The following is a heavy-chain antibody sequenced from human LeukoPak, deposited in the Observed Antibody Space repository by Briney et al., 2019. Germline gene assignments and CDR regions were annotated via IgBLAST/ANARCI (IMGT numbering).Heavy chain of an antibody. CDR2: INPNSGGT. CDR1: GFTFTGYY. CDR3: ARGPRYGSGNYYNNY. Sequence: ASVKLSCKASGFTFTGYYIYWVRQAPGQGLGWMGWINPNSGGTNYALKFQGRVTMTRDPAISTAYMELSRLRSDDTAVSYCARGPRYGSGNYYNNYWGQGTLVTVSS. J-gene: IGHJ4*02. D-gene: IGHD3-10*01. V-gene: IGHV1-2*02.